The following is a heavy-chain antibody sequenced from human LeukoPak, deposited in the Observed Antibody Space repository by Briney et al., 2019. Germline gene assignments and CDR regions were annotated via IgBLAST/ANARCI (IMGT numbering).Heavy chain of an antibody. CDR3: ARGPYCGGDCYFAY. J-gene: IGHJ4*02. CDR1: GHSISSDYY. V-gene: IGHV4-38-2*02. D-gene: IGHD2-21*01. Sequence: SETLSLTCTVSGHSISSDYYWAWVRQPPGKGLEWIGSIYHSGSTYYGPALKSRVTISVDTSKNQFSLKLSSVTAADTAVYYCARGPYCGGDCYFAYWGQGTLVTVSS. CDR2: IYHSGST.